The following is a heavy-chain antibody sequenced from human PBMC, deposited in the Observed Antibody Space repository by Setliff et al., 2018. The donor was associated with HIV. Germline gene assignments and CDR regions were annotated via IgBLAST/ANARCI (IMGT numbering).Heavy chain of an antibody. CDR3: ARDHTDGWYHGEHAAFDL. J-gene: IGHJ3*01. V-gene: IGHV3-7*01. CDR1: GFRFRSYW. CDR2: VKQDGTET. Sequence: GGSLRLSCAASGFRFRSYWMSWVRQAPGKGLESVANVKQDGTETLYVDSVKGRFTISRDDAKNLLYLQMNSLRAEDTSVYYCARDHTDGWYHGEHAAFDLWGQGTVVTVSS. D-gene: IGHD6-19*01.